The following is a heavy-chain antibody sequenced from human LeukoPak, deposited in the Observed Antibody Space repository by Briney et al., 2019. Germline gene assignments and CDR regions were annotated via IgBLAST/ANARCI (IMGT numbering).Heavy chain of an antibody. CDR2: INHSGST. J-gene: IGHJ6*03. V-gene: IGHV4-39*07. CDR1: GGSISSSSYY. Sequence: SETLSLTCTVSGGSISSSSYYWGWIRQPPGKGLEWIGEINHSGSTNYNPSLKSRVTISVDTSKNQFSLKLSSVTAADTAVYYCARACPPRSYSSGWYGHYYYYYMDVWGKGTTVTVSS. D-gene: IGHD6-19*01. CDR3: ARACPPRSYSSGWYGHYYYYYMDV.